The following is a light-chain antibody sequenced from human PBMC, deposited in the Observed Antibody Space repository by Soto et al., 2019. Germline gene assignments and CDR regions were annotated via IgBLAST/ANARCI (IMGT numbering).Light chain of an antibody. J-gene: IGLJ1*01. V-gene: IGLV2-23*01. CDR2: EDN. CDR1: SSDVGRYSL. Sequence: QSALTQPASVSGSPGQSITISCTGASSDVGRYSLVSWYQHHPGKAPKLVIYEDNKWPSGVSNRFSGSKSGNTASLTISGLQAEDEAAYYCCSHAGSGYYVLGHGTKVT. CDR3: CSHAGSGYYV.